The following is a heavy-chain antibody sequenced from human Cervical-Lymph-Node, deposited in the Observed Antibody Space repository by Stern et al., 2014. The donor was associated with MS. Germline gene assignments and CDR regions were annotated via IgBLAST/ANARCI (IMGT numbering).Heavy chain of an antibody. CDR3: AKDISERHYYFDS. D-gene: IGHD3-16*02. J-gene: IGHJ4*02. V-gene: IGHV3-9*01. CDR2: ISWNSNNI. CDR1: GFTFDDCA. Sequence: QLVESGGGSVQPGRSLRLSCEASGFTFDDCAMHWVRQAPGKGLEWVSGISWNSNNIGYADSVRGRFTISRDNAKNSLYLQMSGLRPEDTALYYCAKDISERHYYFDSWGEGTLVTVSS.